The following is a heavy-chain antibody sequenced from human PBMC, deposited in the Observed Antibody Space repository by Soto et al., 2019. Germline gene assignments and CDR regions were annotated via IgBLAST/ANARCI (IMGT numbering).Heavy chain of an antibody. CDR2: IIPIFGTA. V-gene: IGHV1-69*01. J-gene: IGHJ6*02. D-gene: IGHD6-13*01. CDR3: ARDSGYSSSWYPSYYYYGMDV. CDR1: GGTFSSYA. Sequence: QVQLVQSGAEVKQPGSSVKVSCKASGGTFSSYAISWVRQAPGQGLEWMGGIIPIFGTANYAQKFQGRVTITADESTSTAYMELSSLRSEDTAVYYCARDSGYSSSWYPSYYYYGMDVWGQGTTVTVSS.